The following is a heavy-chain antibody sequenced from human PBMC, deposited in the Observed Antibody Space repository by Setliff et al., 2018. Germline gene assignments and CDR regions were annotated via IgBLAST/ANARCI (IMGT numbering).Heavy chain of an antibody. Sequence: PGGSLRLSCAASGFTFRSYWMSWVRQAPGKGLEWVANIKKDGSIKYYLGSVRGRFTISRDNAENSLTLQMNSLRVEDTAVYYCSRDLQGSGDYVVDYWGQGTLVTVSS. V-gene: IGHV3-7*01. CDR2: IKKDGSIK. CDR3: SRDLQGSGDYVVDY. J-gene: IGHJ4*02. CDR1: GFTFRSYW. D-gene: IGHD4-17*01.